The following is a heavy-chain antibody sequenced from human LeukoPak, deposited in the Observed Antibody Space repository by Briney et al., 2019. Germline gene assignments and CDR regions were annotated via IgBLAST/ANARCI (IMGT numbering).Heavy chain of an antibody. D-gene: IGHD1-14*01. CDR1: GGSINGFH. CDR2: ISHTGNT. V-gene: IGHV4-59*08. J-gene: IGHJ4*02. CDR3: ARVAEYYQNLRQIYFDY. Sequence: SETLSLTCTVSGGSINGFHWGWVRQPPGKGLEYLGFISHTGNTNYSPSLKSRVTISIDTSKNLFSLELRSVTAADTAVYYCARVAEYYQNLRQIYFDYWGQGTLVTVSS.